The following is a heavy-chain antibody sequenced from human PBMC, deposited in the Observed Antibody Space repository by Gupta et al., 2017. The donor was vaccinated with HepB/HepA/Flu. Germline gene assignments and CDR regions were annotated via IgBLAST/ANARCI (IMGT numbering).Heavy chain of an antibody. CDR1: GDPCSSCA. CDR3: ARGYRYGLSLYYDYYMDV. Sequence: VQLVQSEAEVHNPASSVKVACEACGDPCSSCAIRWVRQAPGHGLEWRGGMIPIFGTANYAQKFQGRVTIDADKSTSTAYMELSSLRSKDTAVYYCARGYRYGLSLYYDYYMDVWGKGTTVTVSS. D-gene: IGHD5-18*01. V-gene: IGHV1-69*06. J-gene: IGHJ6*03. CDR2: MIPIFGTA.